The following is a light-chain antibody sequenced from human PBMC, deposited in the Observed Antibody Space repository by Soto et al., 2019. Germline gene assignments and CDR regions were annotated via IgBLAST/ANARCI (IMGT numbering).Light chain of an antibody. Sequence: QSALTQPASLSGSPGQSITISCTGTSSDVGRYNLVSWYQHHPGKAPKFMIYEVSKRPSGVSNRFSGSKSGNTASLTISGLQAEDEADYYCSSYAGSSTFVFGTGTKVTVL. V-gene: IGLV2-23*02. CDR1: SSDVGRYNL. CDR2: EVS. CDR3: SSYAGSSTFV. J-gene: IGLJ1*01.